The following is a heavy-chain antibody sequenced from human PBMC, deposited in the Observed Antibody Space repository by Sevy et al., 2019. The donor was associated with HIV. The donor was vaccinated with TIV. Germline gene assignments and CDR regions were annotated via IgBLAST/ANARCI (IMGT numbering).Heavy chain of an antibody. CDR2: IYYSGST. V-gene: IGHV4-59*13. D-gene: IGHD5-18*01. CDR3: ARGGYSYSTGHYFDY. J-gene: IGHJ4*02. Sequence: SETLSLTCTVSGGSISSYYWSWIRQPPGKGLEWIGYIYYSGSTNYNPSLKSRVTISVDTSKNQFSLKLSSVTAADTAVYYSARGGYSYSTGHYFDYWGQGTLVTVSS. CDR1: GGSISSYY.